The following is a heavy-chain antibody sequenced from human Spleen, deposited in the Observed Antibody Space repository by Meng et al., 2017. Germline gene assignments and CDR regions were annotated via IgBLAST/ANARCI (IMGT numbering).Heavy chain of an antibody. CDR2: ISSSSSYI. D-gene: IGHD6-19*01. Sequence: GESLKISCAASGFTFSRYEMNWVRQAPGKGLEWVSSISSSSSYIYYADSVKGRFTISRDNAKNSLYLQMNSLRAEDTAVYYCASLSGYSSGWRFDIWGQGTMVTVSS. CDR3: ASLSGYSSGWRFDI. CDR1: GFTFSRYE. J-gene: IGHJ3*02. V-gene: IGHV3-21*01.